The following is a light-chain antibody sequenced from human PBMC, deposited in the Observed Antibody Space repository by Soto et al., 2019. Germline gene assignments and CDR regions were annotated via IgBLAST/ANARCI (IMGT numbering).Light chain of an antibody. Sequence: DIQMTQSPSSMSASVGDRVTITCRASQSISAYLNLYQQKPGKAPKLLIYAASSLQSGVPSRFSGSGSGTDFTLTISSLQPEDFATYYCQESYSTPSVTFGPGTKVDIK. J-gene: IGKJ3*01. CDR2: AAS. CDR1: QSISAY. V-gene: IGKV1-39*01. CDR3: QESYSTPSVT.